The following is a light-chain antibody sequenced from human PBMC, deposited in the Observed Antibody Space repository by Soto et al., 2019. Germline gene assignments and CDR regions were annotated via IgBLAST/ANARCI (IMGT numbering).Light chain of an antibody. CDR2: GAS. CDR1: QSVSSRY. Sequence: EIVLTQSPGTLSLSPGERATLACRASQSVSSRYLACYQQKPGQAPRLLIYGASNRATGIPDRFSGSGSGTDFTLTISRLEPEDFAVYFCQQYGSSPPFTFGQGTKLEIK. J-gene: IGKJ2*01. CDR3: QQYGSSPPFT. V-gene: IGKV3-20*01.